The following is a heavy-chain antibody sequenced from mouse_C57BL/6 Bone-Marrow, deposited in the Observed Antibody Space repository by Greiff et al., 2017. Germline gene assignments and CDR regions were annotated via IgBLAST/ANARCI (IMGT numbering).Heavy chain of an antibody. Sequence: EVKLMESGGGLVKPGGSLKLSCAASGFTFSSYAMSWVRQTPEKRLEWVATISDGGSYTYYPDNVKGRFTISRDNAKNNLYLQMSHLKSEDTAMYYCARDYYGNYVFAYWGQGTLVTVSA. CDR2: ISDGGSYT. D-gene: IGHD2-1*01. V-gene: IGHV5-4*01. CDR1: GFTFSSYA. J-gene: IGHJ3*01. CDR3: ARDYYGNYVFAY.